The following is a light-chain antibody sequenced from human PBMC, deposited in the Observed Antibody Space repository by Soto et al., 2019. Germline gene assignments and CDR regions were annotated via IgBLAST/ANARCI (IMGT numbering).Light chain of an antibody. CDR2: KAS. J-gene: IGKJ4*01. Sequence: DIQMTQSPSTLSASVGDRVTITCRASQSISSWLAWYQQKPGKAPNLLIYKASSIERGVPSRFSGSGSGTEFTLTIRSLQPDDFATYYCQQYNSYPLTFGGGTKVEIK. V-gene: IGKV1-5*03. CDR3: QQYNSYPLT. CDR1: QSISSW.